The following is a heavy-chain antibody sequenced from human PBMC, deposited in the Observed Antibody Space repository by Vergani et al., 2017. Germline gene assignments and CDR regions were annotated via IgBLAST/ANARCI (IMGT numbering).Heavy chain of an antibody. D-gene: IGHD3-22*01. J-gene: IGHJ4*02. CDR3: ARTEYYYEGHY. CDR1: GGPISSGGYY. Sequence: QVQLQESGPGLVKPSQTLSLTCTVPGGPISSGGYYWSWIRQHPGKCLEWIGYIFYSWRTYYNPSLKSRVTISVDTPKNQVSRKRSSVTAADTAVYYCARTEYYYEGHYWGQGTLVTVSS. V-gene: IGHV4-31*03. CDR2: IFYSWRT.